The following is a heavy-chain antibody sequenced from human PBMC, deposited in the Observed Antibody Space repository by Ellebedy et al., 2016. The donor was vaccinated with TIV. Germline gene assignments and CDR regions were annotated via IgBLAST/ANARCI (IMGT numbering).Heavy chain of an antibody. CDR1: GFTFSSYS. D-gene: IGHD5-24*01. Sequence: GESLKISCAASGFTFSSYSMNWVRQAPGKGLEWVSYISSSSSTIYYADSVKGRLTISRDNAKNSLYLQMNSLRAEDTAVYYCARATSGFDYWGQGALATVSS. CDR2: ISSSSSTI. CDR3: ARATSGFDY. J-gene: IGHJ4*02. V-gene: IGHV3-48*01.